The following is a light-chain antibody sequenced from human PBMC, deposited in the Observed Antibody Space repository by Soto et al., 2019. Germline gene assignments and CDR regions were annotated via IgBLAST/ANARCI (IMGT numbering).Light chain of an antibody. J-gene: IGLJ1*01. Sequence: QSVLTQPPSVSGSPGQSVTISCTGTTSDVGSYHRVSWYQQSPGTAPTLMIYEVSNRPSGVPDRFSGSKSGNTASLTISGLQAEDEADYYCCSYTTSGTYVFGTGTKLTVL. CDR3: CSYTTSGTYV. CDR2: EVS. V-gene: IGLV2-18*02. CDR1: TSDVGSYHR.